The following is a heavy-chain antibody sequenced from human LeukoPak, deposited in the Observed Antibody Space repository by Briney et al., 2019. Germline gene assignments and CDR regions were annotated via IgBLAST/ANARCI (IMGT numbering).Heavy chain of an antibody. CDR3: ARRVEAFPTYYFDY. V-gene: IGHV4-31*02. Sequence: NWIRQHPGKGLEWIGYIYYNGRINYNPSLKSRIAISVDTSKNQFSLKLSSVTAADTAVYYCARRVEAFPTYYFDYWGQGTRVTVSS. D-gene: IGHD3-3*02. CDR2: IYYNGRI. J-gene: IGHJ4*02.